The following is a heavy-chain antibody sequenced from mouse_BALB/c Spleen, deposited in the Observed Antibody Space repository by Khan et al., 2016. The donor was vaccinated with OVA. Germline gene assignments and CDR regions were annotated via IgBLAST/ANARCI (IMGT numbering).Heavy chain of an antibody. CDR1: GYSFTSYY. CDR2: IDPFNGGS. J-gene: IGHJ3*01. Sequence: VQLQQSGPELMKPGASVKISCKASGYSFTSYYIHWVKQSHGKTLEWIGYIDPFNGGSTYNQKFKDKATLTVDKSSSTAYMHLSSLTSEDSAVYYCARHGINSWFAYGGQGTLVTVSA. V-gene: IGHV1-31*01. D-gene: IGHD1-1*01. CDR3: ARHGINSWFAY.